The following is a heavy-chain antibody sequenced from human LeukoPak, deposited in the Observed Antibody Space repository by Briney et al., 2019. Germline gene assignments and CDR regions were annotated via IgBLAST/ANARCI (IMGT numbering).Heavy chain of an antibody. Sequence: SETLSLTCTVSGGSISSYYWSWIRQPAGKGLEWIGRIYTSGSTNYNPSLKSRVTMSVATSKNQFSLKLSSVTAADTAVYYCARTPTSRKRFLGGAAAGTDYYYSYYMDVWGKGTTVAISS. D-gene: IGHD6-13*01. J-gene: IGHJ6*03. V-gene: IGHV4-4*07. CDR2: IYTSGST. CDR1: GGSISSYY. CDR3: ARTPTSRKRFLGGAAAGTDYYYSYYMDV.